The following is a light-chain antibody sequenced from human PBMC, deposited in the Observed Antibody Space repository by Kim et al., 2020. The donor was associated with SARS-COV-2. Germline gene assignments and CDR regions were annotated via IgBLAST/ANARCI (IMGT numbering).Light chain of an antibody. CDR3: ASWNDALKGPV. V-gene: IGLV1-44*01. Sequence: GQGLTISCFGSKSNIGSNTVNWYQQLPGTSPKLLIYGNDQRPSGVPDRFSGSRSATSASLAISGLQSEDEADYFCASWNDALKGPVFGGGTQLTVL. J-gene: IGLJ2*01. CDR2: GND. CDR1: KSNIGSNT.